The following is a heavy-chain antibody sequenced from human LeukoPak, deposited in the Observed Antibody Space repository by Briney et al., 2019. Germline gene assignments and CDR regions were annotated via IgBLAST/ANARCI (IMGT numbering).Heavy chain of an antibody. Sequence: SQTLSLTCTVSGGSISSGNYYWSWIRQPAGKGLEWIGRIYTSGTTNYNPSLKSRVTISVDTSKNQFSLKLSSVTAADTAVYYCARGRVGLWFGELFFDYWGQGTLVTVSS. D-gene: IGHD3-10*01. CDR3: ARGRVGLWFGELFFDY. J-gene: IGHJ4*02. CDR2: IYTSGTT. CDR1: GGSISSGNYY. V-gene: IGHV4-61*02.